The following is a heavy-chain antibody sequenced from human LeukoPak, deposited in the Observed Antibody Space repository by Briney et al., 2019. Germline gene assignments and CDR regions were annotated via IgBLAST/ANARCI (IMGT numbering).Heavy chain of an antibody. D-gene: IGHD3-9*01. J-gene: IGHJ6*01. CDR2: INPNSGAT. CDR1: GYTLTGYY. V-gene: IGHV1-2*02. Sequence: ASVKVSCKASGYTLTGYYMHWVRQAPGQRLEWMGCINPNSGATNYAQKFQGRVTMTRDTSISTAYMELSRLRYEETPLYNCARDLYILAGPDFDYGMDVWGEGTTVTVSS. CDR3: ARDLYILAGPDFDYGMDV.